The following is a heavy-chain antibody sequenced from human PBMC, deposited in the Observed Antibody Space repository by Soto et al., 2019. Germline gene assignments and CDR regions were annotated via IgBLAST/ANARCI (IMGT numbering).Heavy chain of an antibody. CDR3: DRDQTDSGGYSDS. D-gene: IGHD3-22*01. V-gene: IGHV3-33*01. J-gene: IGHJ4*02. Sequence: PXESLRLSCEASGFNFSSYGIHWVRQAPGKGLEWVAIICNDGSNEYYADSVKGRFTISRDNSKNTVYLQVSKLRAEDTAVYFCDRDQTDSGGYSDSWGQGTLVTVSS. CDR1: GFNFSSYG. CDR2: ICNDGSNE.